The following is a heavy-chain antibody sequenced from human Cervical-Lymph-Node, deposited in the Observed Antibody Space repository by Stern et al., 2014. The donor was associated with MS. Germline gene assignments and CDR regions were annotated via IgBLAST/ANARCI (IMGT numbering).Heavy chain of an antibody. CDR3: AHFSAGVYEPVDY. CDR1: GFSLTTSKVG. CDR2: INWDDDK. V-gene: IGHV2-5*02. D-gene: IGHD2-15*01. J-gene: IGHJ4*02. Sequence: QITLKESGPILMRPTQTLTLTCTFSGFSLTTSKVGVGWIRQPPGKALEXLADINWDDDKRYRPSLKNRLIITKDTSRNQVVLKMTNVDPADTASYYCAHFSAGVYEPVDYWGQGTLVTVSS.